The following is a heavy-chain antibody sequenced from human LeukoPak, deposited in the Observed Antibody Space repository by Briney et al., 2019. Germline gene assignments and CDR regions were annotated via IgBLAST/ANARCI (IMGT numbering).Heavy chain of an antibody. CDR2: INHSGST. CDR3: ARGRLSRYGMDV. Sequence: SETLSLTCAVYGGSFSGYYWSWIRQPPGKGLEWIGEINHSGSTNYNPSHKSRVTISVDTSKNQFSLKLSSVTAADTAVYYCARGRLSRYGMDVWGKGTTVTVSS. D-gene: IGHD2-15*01. J-gene: IGHJ6*04. CDR1: GGSFSGYY. V-gene: IGHV4-34*01.